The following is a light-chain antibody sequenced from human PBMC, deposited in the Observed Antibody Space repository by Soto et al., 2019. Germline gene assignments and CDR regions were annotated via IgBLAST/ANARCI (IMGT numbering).Light chain of an antibody. CDR3: QQYSSYSQIS. Sequence: DIQMTQSPSTLSASVGDRVTITCRASQSISTWLAWYQQKPGKAPKLLIYEASNLEGGVPSRFSGSGSGTEFTLTISSLQPDDFATYYCQQYSSYSQISFGQETRLEIK. CDR2: EAS. CDR1: QSISTW. V-gene: IGKV1-5*03. J-gene: IGKJ5*01.